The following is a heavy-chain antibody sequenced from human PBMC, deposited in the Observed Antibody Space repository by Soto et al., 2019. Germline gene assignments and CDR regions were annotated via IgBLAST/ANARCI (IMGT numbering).Heavy chain of an antibody. CDR1: GGSFSGYY. CDR3: ARGKVVYAILGYYYYGMDV. D-gene: IGHD2-8*02. V-gene: IGHV4-34*01. J-gene: IGHJ6*02. CDR2: INHSGST. Sequence: ETLSLTCAVYGGSFSGYYWSWIRQPPGKGLEWIGEINHSGSTNYNPSLKSRVTISVDTSKNQFSLKLSSVTAADTAVYYCARGKVVYAILGYYYYGMDVWGQGTTVTVSS.